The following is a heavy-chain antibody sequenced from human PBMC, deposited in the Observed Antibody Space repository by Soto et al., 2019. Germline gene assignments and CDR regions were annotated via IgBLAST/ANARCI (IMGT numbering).Heavy chain of an antibody. CDR1: GGSISSGDYF. D-gene: IGHD2-21*01. J-gene: IGHJ5*02. Sequence: QVQLQASGPGLVKPSQTLSLTCTVSGGSISSGDYFWSWIRQPPGKALEWIGYIYYSGSTYYNPSFRSRIPLSVDTSKSQGSLKVNSVTAPDTAMYYCARVTDWGGECYGGSFDPWGQGALVTVSS. CDR3: ARVTDWGGECYGGSFDP. CDR2: IYYSGST. V-gene: IGHV4-30-4*01.